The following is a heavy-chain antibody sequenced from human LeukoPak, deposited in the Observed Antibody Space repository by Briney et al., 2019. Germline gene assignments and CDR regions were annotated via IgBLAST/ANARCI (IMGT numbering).Heavy chain of an antibody. V-gene: IGHV1-8*01. CDR1: GYTFTSYD. D-gene: IGHD5-24*01. J-gene: IGHJ4*02. Sequence: ASVKVSCKASGYTFTSYDINWVRQATGQGLEWMGWMNPNSGNTGYAQKFQGRVTMTRNTSISTAYMELSSLRSDDTAVYYCARDNSLGATAGYWGQGTLVTVSS. CDR2: MNPNSGNT. CDR3: ARDNSLGATAGY.